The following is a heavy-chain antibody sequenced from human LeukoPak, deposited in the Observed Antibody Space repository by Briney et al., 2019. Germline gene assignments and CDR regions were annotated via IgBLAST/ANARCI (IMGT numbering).Heavy chain of an antibody. J-gene: IGHJ5*02. CDR1: GYTFTGEA. V-gene: IGHV7-4-1*02. CDR3: ARMLSGNWPDP. Sequence: ASVKVSCKASGYTFTGEAMNWVRQAPGQGLEWMGWIDTRTGSPTYAQNFTGRFVLSSDTSTSTAYLQINDLKTEDTAVYFCARMLSGNWPDPWGQGTLVTVSS. CDR2: IDTRTGSP. D-gene: IGHD3-10*02.